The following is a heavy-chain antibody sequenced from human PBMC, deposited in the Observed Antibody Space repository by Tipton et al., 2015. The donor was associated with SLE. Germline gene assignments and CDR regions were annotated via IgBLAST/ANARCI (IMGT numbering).Heavy chain of an antibody. CDR1: GGAFSSSA. D-gene: IGHD3-3*01. J-gene: IGHJ3*02. V-gene: IGHV1-69*01. CDR2: IIPVFGPA. CDR3: ARDKNRGYYDFWSGYYTGGAFDI. Sequence: QLVQSGPEVKKPGSSVKVSCKASGGAFSSSAISWVRQAPGQGLEWMGGIIPVFGPADYAQKFQGRVTLTSDESTRTAYMELSSLRSEDTAVYYCARDKNRGYYDFWSGYYTGGAFDIWGQGTMVTVSS.